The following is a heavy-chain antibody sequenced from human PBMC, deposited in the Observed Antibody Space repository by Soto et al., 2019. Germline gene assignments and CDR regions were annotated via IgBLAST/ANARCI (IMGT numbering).Heavy chain of an antibody. V-gene: IGHV3-23*01. CDR3: AKGYDFWSGYYSGSDYGMDV. Sequence: GGSLRLSCAASGFTFSSYAMSWVRQAPGKGLEWVSSMSGSGANTFYADSVKGHFTISRDNSKNKLYLLMNSLRPEDTAIYYCAKGYDFWSGYYSGSDYGMDVWGQGTTVTVSS. D-gene: IGHD3-3*01. CDR1: GFTFSSYA. J-gene: IGHJ6*02. CDR2: MSGSGANT.